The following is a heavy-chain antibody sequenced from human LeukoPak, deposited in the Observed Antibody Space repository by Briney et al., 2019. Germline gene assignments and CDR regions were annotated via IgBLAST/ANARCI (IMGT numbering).Heavy chain of an antibody. CDR1: GFTFSSYS. CDR3: ARGGSIAAAGTTDFDY. CDR2: ISSSSSYI. J-gene: IGHJ4*02. D-gene: IGHD6-13*01. V-gene: IGHV3-21*01. Sequence: GGSLRLSCAASGFTFSSYSMNWVRQAPGKGLEWVSSISSSSSYIYYADSVKGRFTISRDNAKNSLYLQMNSLRAEDTAVYYCARGGSIAAAGTTDFDYWGQGTLVTVSS.